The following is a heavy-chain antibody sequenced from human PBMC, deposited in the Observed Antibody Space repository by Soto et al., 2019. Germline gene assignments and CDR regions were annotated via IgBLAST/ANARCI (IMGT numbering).Heavy chain of an antibody. D-gene: IGHD3-9*01. CDR2: INSDGSST. CDR3: ARDGSTYDILTGYIGVYFDS. V-gene: IGHV3-74*01. CDR1: GFTFSTYW. J-gene: IGHJ4*02. Sequence: EVQLVESGGGLVQPGGSLRLSCAASGFTFSTYWMHWVRQAPGKGLVWVSRINSDGSSTSYADSVKGRFTISRDNAKNTLYLQMNSTRAEDTAVYYCARDGSTYDILTGYIGVYFDSWGQGTLVTVSS.